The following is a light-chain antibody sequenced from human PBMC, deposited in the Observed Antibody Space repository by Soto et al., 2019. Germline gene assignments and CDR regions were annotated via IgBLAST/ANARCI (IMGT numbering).Light chain of an antibody. CDR2: EVT. CDR1: SGDIGSYNR. J-gene: IGLJ1*01. CDR3: SQYTNINTRTCV. V-gene: IGLV2-14*01. Sequence: LTQPASVSGSPGQSITISCTGTSGDIGSYNRVSWYQQHPGKAPKLIIYEVTDRPSGVSNRFSGSKSGNTASLTISWLQAQAEAEYYCSQYTNINTRTCVFGTGRQGTVL.